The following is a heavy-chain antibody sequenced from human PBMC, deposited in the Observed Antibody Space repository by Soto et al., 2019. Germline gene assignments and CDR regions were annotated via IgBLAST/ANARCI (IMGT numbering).Heavy chain of an antibody. CDR1: GSIFSTYA. CDR3: AKIKRPVAGTDAFDT. J-gene: IGHJ3*02. Sequence: QGPLVESGGGVVQPGRSLRLSCVDSGSIFSTYAMHWVRQAPGKGLEWVAGVSYDGGNKYYAESVEGRFTLSRDKSKSTLTLQMNSLSPEETAVYFCAKIKRPVAGTDAFDTWGQGTMVIFSA. D-gene: IGHD6-19*01. V-gene: IGHV3-30*18. CDR2: VSYDGGNK.